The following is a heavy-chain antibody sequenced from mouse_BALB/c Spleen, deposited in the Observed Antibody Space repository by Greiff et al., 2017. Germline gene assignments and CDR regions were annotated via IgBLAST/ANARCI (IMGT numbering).Heavy chain of an antibody. CDR2: IDPSDSET. D-gene: IGHD1-2*01. Sequence: VQLQQSGAELVKPGASVKLSCTASGFNIKDTYMHWVKQRPEQGLEWIGRIDPSDSETHYNQKFKDKATLTVDKSSSTAYIQLSSLTSEDSAVYYCARNGFYYFDYWGQGTTLTVSS. CDR3: ARNGFYYFDY. V-gene: IGHV14-3*02. CDR1: GFNIKDTY. J-gene: IGHJ2*01.